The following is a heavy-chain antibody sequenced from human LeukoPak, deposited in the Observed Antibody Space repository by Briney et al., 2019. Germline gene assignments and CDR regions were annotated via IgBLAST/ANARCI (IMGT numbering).Heavy chain of an antibody. J-gene: IGHJ3*02. Sequence: SVKVSCKASGGTFSSYAISWVRQAPGQELEWMGGIIPIFGTANYAQKFQGRVTITADKSTSTAYMELSSLRSEDTAVYYCARVRIGYQLLRRFDAFDIWGQGTMVTVSS. CDR3: ARVRIGYQLLRRFDAFDI. D-gene: IGHD2-2*01. V-gene: IGHV1-69*06. CDR2: IIPIFGTA. CDR1: GGTFSSYA.